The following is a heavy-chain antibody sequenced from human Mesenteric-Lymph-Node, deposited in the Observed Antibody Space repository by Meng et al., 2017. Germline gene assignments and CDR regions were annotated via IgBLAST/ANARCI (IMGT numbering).Heavy chain of an antibody. CDR2: IYHSGST. V-gene: IGHV4-4*02. CDR1: GGSISSSNW. J-gene: IGHJ4*02. D-gene: IGHD6-19*01. Sequence: GQLQASGPGLVKPAGTLARTCGVDGGSISSSNWWSWVRQPPGKGLEWIGEIYHSGSTNYNPSLKSRVTISVDKSKNQFSLKLSSVTAADTAVYYCARAGIAVAGTFSDYWGQGTLVTVSS. CDR3: ARAGIAVAGTFSDY.